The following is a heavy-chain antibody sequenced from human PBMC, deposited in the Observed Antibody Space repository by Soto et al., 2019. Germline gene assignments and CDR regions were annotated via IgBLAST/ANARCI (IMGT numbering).Heavy chain of an antibody. J-gene: IGHJ5*02. CDR1: GGSVTSSNY. Sequence: SETLSLTCAVSGGSVTSSNYWSWVRQPPGKGLEWIGEIYHSGVTHYNPSLKSRVTMSVDKSKNHFSLNLHFVTAADTAVYYCARVPGPWGKGTLVTVSS. CDR3: ARVPGP. CDR2: IYHSGVT. V-gene: IGHV4-4*02.